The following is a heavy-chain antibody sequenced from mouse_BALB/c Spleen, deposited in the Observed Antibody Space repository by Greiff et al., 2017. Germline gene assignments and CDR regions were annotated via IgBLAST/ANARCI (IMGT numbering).Heavy chain of an antibody. CDR1: GDSITSGY. D-gene: IGHD2-3*01. Sequence: EVKVVESGPSLVKPSQTLSLTCSVTGDSITSGYWNWIRKFPGNKLEYMGYISYSGSTYYNPSLKSRISITRDTSKNQYYLQLNSVTTEDTATYYCAFYDGYYEGWFAYWGQGTLVTVSA. CDR2: ISYSGST. J-gene: IGHJ3*01. CDR3: AFYDGYYEGWFAY. V-gene: IGHV3-8*02.